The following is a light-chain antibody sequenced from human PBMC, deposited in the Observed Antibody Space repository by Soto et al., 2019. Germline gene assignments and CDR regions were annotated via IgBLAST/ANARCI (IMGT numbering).Light chain of an antibody. J-gene: IGKJ1*01. CDR3: QELNSYPRT. CDR2: GAS. CDR1: QGISTY. V-gene: IGKV1-9*01. Sequence: IQLTQSPSFLSASIGDRVTITCRASQGISTYLAWYQQKPGKAPKNLIYGASTLQSGVPSRFSGGGSGTKFTLTISSLQPEDFATYYCQELNSYPRTFG.